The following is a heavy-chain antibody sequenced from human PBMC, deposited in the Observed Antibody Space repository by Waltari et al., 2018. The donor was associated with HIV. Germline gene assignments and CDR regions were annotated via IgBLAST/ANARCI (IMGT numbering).Heavy chain of an antibody. J-gene: IGHJ3*02. CDR1: GGSISRYS. CDR2: IYYSGST. Sequence: QVPLQEPGPGLVKPSETLSLTCTASGGSISRYSWTCLRQPPGKGLEWIGYIYYSGSTNYNPSLKSRVTISVDTSKNQFSLKLSSVTAADTAVYYCARDLRQGGAFDIWGQGTMVTVSS. D-gene: IGHD1-26*01. CDR3: ARDLRQGGAFDI. V-gene: IGHV4-59*01.